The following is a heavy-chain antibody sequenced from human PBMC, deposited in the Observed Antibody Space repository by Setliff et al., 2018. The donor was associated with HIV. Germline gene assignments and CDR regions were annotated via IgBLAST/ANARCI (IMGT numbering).Heavy chain of an antibody. CDR1: GGSFSSYA. Sequence: ASVKVSCKASGGSFSSYAISWVRQAPGQGLEWMGWISAYNGNTNYAQKLQGRVTMTTDTSTSTAYMEVRSLRSDDTAVYYCAKDRTGTGTTLHVWGKGTTVTVSS. CDR2: ISAYNGNT. D-gene: IGHD1-7*01. J-gene: IGHJ6*04. CDR3: AKDRTGTGTTLHV. V-gene: IGHV1-18*01.